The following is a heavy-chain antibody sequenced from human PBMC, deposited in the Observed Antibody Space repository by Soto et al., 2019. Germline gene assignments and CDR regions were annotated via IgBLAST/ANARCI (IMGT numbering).Heavy chain of an antibody. CDR1: GYTFTSYG. CDR3: ARGGTLGAYYDFWSGYQTFDY. D-gene: IGHD3-3*01. J-gene: IGHJ4*02. CDR2: ISAYNGNT. V-gene: IGHV1-18*01. Sequence: ASVKVSCKASGYTFTSYGISWVRRAPGQGLEWMGWISAYNGNTNYAQKLQGRVTMTTDTSTSTAYMELRSLRSDDTAVYYCARGGTLGAYYDFWSGYQTFDYWGQGTLVTVSS.